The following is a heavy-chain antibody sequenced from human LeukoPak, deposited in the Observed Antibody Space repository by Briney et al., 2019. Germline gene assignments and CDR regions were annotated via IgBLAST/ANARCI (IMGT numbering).Heavy chain of an antibody. CDR1: GFTFSSYA. CDR2: ISYDGSNK. J-gene: IGHJ4*02. Sequence: GGSLRLSCAASGFTFSSYAMHWVRQAPGKGLEWEAVISYDGSNKYYADSVKGRFTISRDNSKNTRYLQMNSLRAEDTAVCYCARDGITKATDYWGQGTLVTVSS. D-gene: IGHD3-10*01. CDR3: ARDGITKATDY. V-gene: IGHV3-30*04.